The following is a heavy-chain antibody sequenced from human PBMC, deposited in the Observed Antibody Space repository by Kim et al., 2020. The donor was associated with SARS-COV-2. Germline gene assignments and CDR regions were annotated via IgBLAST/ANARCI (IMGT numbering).Heavy chain of an antibody. CDR1: GGSFSGYY. J-gene: IGHJ4*01. V-gene: IGHV4-34*01. CDR2: INHSGST. D-gene: IGHD2-2*01. CDR3: ARGQDIVVVPAASLAYYF. Sequence: SETLSLTCAVYGGSFSGYYWSWIRQPPGKGLEWIGEINHSGSTNYNPSLKSRVTISVDTSKNQFSLKLSSVTAADTAVYYCARGQDIVVVPAASLAYYF.